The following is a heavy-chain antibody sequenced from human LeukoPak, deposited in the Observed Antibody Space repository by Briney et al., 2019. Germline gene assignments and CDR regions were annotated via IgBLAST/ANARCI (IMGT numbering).Heavy chain of an antibody. CDR1: GFTFSSYW. Sequence: GGSLRLSCAASGFTFSSYWMSWVRQAPGKGLEWVSSISSSRNYIYYADSVKGRFTISRDNSKNTLYLQMNSLRAEDTAVYYCARARYRYWYFDLWGRGTLVTVSS. CDR3: ARARYRYWYFDL. J-gene: IGHJ2*01. D-gene: IGHD1-1*01. V-gene: IGHV3-21*04. CDR2: ISSSRNYI.